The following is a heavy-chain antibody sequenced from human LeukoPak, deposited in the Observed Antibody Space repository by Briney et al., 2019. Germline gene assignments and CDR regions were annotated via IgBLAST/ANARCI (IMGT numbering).Heavy chain of an antibody. CDR1: GFIFSNFA. V-gene: IGHV3-23*01. CDR2: ISGSGGDT. CDR3: ARDQSGYYSSPGY. Sequence: PGGSLRLSCGASGFIFSNFAMSWVRQAPGEGLEWVSTISGSGGDTYYAESVKGRFTISRDNSKNTLYLQMNSLRAEDTAAYYCARDQSGYYSSPGYWGQGTLVTVSS. J-gene: IGHJ4*02. D-gene: IGHD3-22*01.